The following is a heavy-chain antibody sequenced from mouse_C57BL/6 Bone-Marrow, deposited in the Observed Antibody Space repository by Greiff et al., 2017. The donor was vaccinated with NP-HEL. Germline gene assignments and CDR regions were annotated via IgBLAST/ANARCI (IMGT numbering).Heavy chain of an antibody. J-gene: IGHJ1*03. CDR1: GYTFTDYY. D-gene: IGHD2-1*01. V-gene: IGHV1-26*01. Sequence: EVQLQQSGPELVKPGASVKISCKASGYTFTDYYMNWVKQSHGKSLEWIGDINPNNGGTSYNQKFKGKATLTVDKSSSTAYMELRSLTSEDSAVYEGARGDGNYDVGVWGTGTTVTVSS. CDR2: INPNNGGT. CDR3: ARGDGNYDVGV.